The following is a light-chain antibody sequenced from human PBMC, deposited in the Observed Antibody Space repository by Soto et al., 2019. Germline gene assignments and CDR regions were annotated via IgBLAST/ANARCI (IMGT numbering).Light chain of an antibody. CDR1: QSASSY. V-gene: IGKV3-20*01. J-gene: IGKJ1*01. CDR3: QQYGSSGT. Sequence: EIVLTQSPATLSLSPGERATLSCRASQSASSYLAWYQQKPGQAPRLLIYGASNRATGIPDGFSGSGSGTDFTLTISRLEPEDFAVYYCQQYGSSGTFGQGTKVDI. CDR2: GAS.